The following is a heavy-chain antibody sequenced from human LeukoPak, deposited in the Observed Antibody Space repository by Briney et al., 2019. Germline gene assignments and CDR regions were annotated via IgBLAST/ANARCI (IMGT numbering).Heavy chain of an antibody. V-gene: IGHV3-23*01. CDR2: ISGSGGST. D-gene: IGHD6-13*01. CDR3: AKLSSSWSFNY. J-gene: IGHJ4*02. Sequence: GGSLRLSCAASGFTFSSYGMSWVRQAPGKGLEWVSAISGSGGSTYYADSVKGRFTISRDNSKNTLYLQMNSLRAEDTAVYYCAKLSSSWSFNYWGQGTLVTVSS. CDR1: GFTFSSYG.